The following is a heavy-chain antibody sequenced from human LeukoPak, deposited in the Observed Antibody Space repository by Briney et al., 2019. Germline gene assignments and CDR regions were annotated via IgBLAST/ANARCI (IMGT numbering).Heavy chain of an antibody. J-gene: IGHJ4*02. V-gene: IGHV3-48*01. D-gene: IGHD4-17*01. CDR2: ISSSNSPI. CDR1: GFTFSSYS. Sequence: PGGSLRLSCAASGFTFSSYSMNWVRQAPGKGLEWVSYISSSNSPIYYADSVKGRFTISRDNAKNSLYLQMNSLRAEDTAVYYCARENGDLDYWGQGTLVTVSS. CDR3: ARENGDLDY.